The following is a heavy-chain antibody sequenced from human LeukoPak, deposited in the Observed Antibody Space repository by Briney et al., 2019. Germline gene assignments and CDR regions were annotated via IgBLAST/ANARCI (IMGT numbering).Heavy chain of an antibody. Sequence: GGSLRLSCAASGFTLSNHWMTWVRQAPGKGLECVAIIKQDGSEKYYVDSVKGRFAISRDNAKNSLYLQMNSLRAEDTAVYYCGTGWAIDFWGQGTLVTVSS. CDR1: GFTLSNHW. J-gene: IGHJ4*02. CDR2: IKQDGSEK. CDR3: GTGWAIDF. V-gene: IGHV3-7*01. D-gene: IGHD5-24*01.